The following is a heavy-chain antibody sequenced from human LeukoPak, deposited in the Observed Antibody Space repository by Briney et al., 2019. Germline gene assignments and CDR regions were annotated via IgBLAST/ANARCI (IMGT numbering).Heavy chain of an antibody. CDR2: ISGSGGST. V-gene: IGHV3-23*01. D-gene: IGHD1-26*01. Sequence: PGGSLRLSCAASGFAFSSFAMSWVRQAPGKGLDWVSSISGSGGSTYYADSVKGRFTISRDSSKNTLYLQMNSPRAEDTAVYYCAKGVGTNKGGYYFDYWGQGTPVTVSS. J-gene: IGHJ4*02. CDR1: GFAFSSFA. CDR3: AKGVGTNKGGYYFDY.